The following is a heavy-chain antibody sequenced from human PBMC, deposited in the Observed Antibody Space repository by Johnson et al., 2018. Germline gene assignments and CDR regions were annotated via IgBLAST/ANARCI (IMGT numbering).Heavy chain of an antibody. CDR3: ARDRYYYGSGISDYYYYYGMDV. J-gene: IGHJ6*02. CDR2: IKQDGSEK. V-gene: IGHV3-7*01. Sequence: VQLVESGGGVVQPGRSLRLSCAASGFTFNTYDIHWVRQAPGKGLEWVANIKQDGSEKYYVDSVKGRFTIPRDNAKNSLYLQMNSLRAEDTAVYYCARDRYYYGSGISDYYYYYGMDVWGQGTTVTVSS. CDR1: GFTFNTYD. D-gene: IGHD3-10*01.